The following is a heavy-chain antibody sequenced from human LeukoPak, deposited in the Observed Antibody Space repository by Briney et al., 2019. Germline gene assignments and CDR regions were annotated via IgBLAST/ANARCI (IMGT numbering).Heavy chain of an antibody. J-gene: IGHJ4*02. D-gene: IGHD3-10*01. Sequence: GGSLRLSCAASGFTFSSYAISWVRQAPGKGLEWVSAISGSGGSTYYADSVKGRFTISRDNSKNTLYLQMNSLRAEDTAVYYCAKDPEVRGVIISTFDYWGQGTLVTVSS. CDR1: GFTFSSYA. V-gene: IGHV3-23*01. CDR2: ISGSGGST. CDR3: AKDPEVRGVIISTFDY.